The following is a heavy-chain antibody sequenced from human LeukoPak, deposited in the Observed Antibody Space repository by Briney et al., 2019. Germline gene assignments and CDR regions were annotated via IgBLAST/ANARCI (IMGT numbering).Heavy chain of an antibody. V-gene: IGHV3-7*01. J-gene: IGHJ5*02. CDR1: GFTFSTYW. D-gene: IGHD4-23*01. CDR3: TRESGNSVFGVSLS. CDR2: IKADGGEK. Sequence: GGSLRLSCAASGFTFSTYWMNWFRQTPGKGLEWVAKIKADGGEKDHVASVKGRFTISRDNAKNSLYLQMNSLRAEDTAVYYCTRESGNSVFGVSLSWGQGTLVTVSS.